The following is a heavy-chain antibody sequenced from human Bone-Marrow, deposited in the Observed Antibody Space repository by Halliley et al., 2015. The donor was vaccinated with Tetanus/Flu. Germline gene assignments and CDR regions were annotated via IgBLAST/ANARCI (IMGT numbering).Heavy chain of an antibody. J-gene: IGHJ6*01. V-gene: IGHV3-30*18. Sequence: SLRLSCAASGFTFSNYGMHWVRQAPGKGLEWVAVMSYDGSEKYSAESVKGRFTISRDNSRNTLYLQMNSLRSDDTAVYFCAKAGPHGDDADYYYYAMDVWGQGTTVTVSS. D-gene: IGHD3-10*01. CDR2: MSYDGSEK. CDR1: GFTFSNYG. CDR3: AKAGPHGDDADYYYYAMDV.